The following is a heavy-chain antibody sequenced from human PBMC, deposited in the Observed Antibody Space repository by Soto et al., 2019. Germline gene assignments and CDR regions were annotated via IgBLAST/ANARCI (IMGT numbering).Heavy chain of an antibody. V-gene: IGHV4-39*01. CDR1: GGSISSSSYY. CDR3: ARQGGYSSSWYDY. J-gene: IGHJ4*02. Sequence: QLQLQESGPGLVKPSETLSLTCTVSGGSISSSSYYWGWIRQHPGKGLEWIGSIYYSGSTYYNPSLKSRVTISVDTSKNQFSLKLSSVTAADTAVYYCARQGGYSSSWYDYWGQGTLVTVSS. CDR2: IYYSGST. D-gene: IGHD6-13*01.